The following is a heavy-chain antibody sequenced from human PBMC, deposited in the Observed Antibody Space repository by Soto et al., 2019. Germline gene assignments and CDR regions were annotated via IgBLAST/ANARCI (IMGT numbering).Heavy chain of an antibody. CDR1: GYNFISSN. Sequence: QEQLVQSGAEVKRPGASVKISCRASGYNFISSNINWVRQAAGQRPEWLGWMNPANGNAAFARHFQGRVTMTRDTSTDTAYMELGGLSSGDTAIYYCARAVGIAVTGLDLWGPETLVTVS. J-gene: IGHJ5*02. CDR3: ARAVGIAVTGLDL. CDR2: MNPANGNA. D-gene: IGHD6-19*01. V-gene: IGHV1-8*01.